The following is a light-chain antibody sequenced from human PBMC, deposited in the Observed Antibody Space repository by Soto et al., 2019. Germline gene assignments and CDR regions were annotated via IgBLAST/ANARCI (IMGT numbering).Light chain of an antibody. Sequence: DAGMTQSPLSLPVTLGHPAPISSRCNQRLVHSDGMAYXXXFQQXXRXPPTXXXVKXSNLESGGPARFSGSGSDTEFAPKISRVEAEDCGGYYCMQGTRGPSTFGQGTRLEIK. CDR3: MQGTRGPST. CDR2: KXS. V-gene: IGKV2-30*02. J-gene: IGKJ5*01. CDR1: QRLVHSDGMAY.